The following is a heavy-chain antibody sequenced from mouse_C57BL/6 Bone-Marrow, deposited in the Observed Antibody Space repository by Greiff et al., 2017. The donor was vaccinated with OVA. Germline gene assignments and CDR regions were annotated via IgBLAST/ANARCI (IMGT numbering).Heavy chain of an antibody. D-gene: IGHD1-1*01. Sequence: QVQLQQSGPELVKPGASVKISCKASGYSFTSYYIHWVKQRPGQGLEWIGWIYPGSGNTKYNEKFKGKATLTADTSSSTAYMQLSSLTSEDSAVYYCARPDYYGSSYGFAYWGQGTLVTVSA. V-gene: IGHV1-66*01. J-gene: IGHJ3*01. CDR1: GYSFTSYY. CDR3: ARPDYYGSSYGFAY. CDR2: IYPGSGNT.